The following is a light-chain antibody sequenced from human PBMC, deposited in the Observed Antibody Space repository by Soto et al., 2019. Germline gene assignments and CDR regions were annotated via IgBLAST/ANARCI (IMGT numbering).Light chain of an antibody. CDR1: QGISNY. CDR3: QKYNSAPWT. J-gene: IGKJ1*01. CDR2: AAS. Sequence: IQMTQSPSSLSASIGDRVTITCRASQGISNYLAWYQQKPGTVPKLLISAASTLQTGVPSRFSGGGSGTDFTLTISSLQPEDVATYYCQKYNSAPWTFGHGTKLDIK. V-gene: IGKV1-27*01.